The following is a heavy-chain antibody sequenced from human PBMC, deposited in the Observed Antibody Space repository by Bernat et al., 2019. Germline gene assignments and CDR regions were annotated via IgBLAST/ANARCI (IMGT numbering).Heavy chain of an antibody. V-gene: IGHV1-69*08. CDR2: IIPILGIA. D-gene: IGHD3-10*01. CDR1: GGTFSSYT. CDR3: ARDPAGYGSAASWFDP. Sequence: QVQLVQSGAEVKKPGSSVKVSCKASGGTFSSYTISWVRQAPGQGLEWMGRIIPILGIANYAQKFQGRVTITADKSTSTAYMELSSLRSEDTAVYYCARDPAGYGSAASWFDPRGQGTLVTVSS. J-gene: IGHJ5*02.